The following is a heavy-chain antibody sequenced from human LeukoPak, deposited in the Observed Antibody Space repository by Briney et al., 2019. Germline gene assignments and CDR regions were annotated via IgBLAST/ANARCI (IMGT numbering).Heavy chain of an antibody. D-gene: IGHD2-2*01. CDR2: INHSGST. CDR3: ARAVVPAAREVYYFDY. V-gene: IGHV4-34*01. J-gene: IGHJ4*02. CDR1: GGSFSGYY. Sequence: SETLSLTCAVYGGSFSGYYWSWIRHPPGKGLEWIGEINHSGSTNYNPSLKSRVTISVDTSKNQFSLKLSSVTAADTAVYYCARAVVPAAREVYYFDYWGQGTLVTVSS.